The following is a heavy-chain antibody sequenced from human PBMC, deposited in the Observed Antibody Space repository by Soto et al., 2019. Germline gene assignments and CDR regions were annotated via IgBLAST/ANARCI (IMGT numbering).Heavy chain of an antibody. V-gene: IGHV3-53*01. J-gene: IGHJ4*02. D-gene: IGHD3-10*01. CDR2: IYSGGYT. CDR1: GFTVSNNY. CDR3: ARHPGGGGY. Sequence: EVQLVESGGGLIQPGGSLRLSCAVSGFTVSNNYMSWVRQAPGKGLEGVSVIYSGGYTAYGDSVKGRFTISRDNSKNTLYFKGKSLGAAGPPVFPCARHPGGGGYWGQGTLVTVSS.